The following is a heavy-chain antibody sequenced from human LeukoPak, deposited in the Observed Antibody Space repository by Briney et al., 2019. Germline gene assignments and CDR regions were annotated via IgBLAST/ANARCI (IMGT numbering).Heavy chain of an antibody. CDR2: IYYSGST. V-gene: IGHV4-59*12. Sequence: PSETLSLTCTVSGGSISSYYWSWIRQPPGKGLEWIGYIYYSGSTNYNPSLKSRVTISVDTSKNQFSLQLNSVTPEDTAVYYCARASYRAFYIWGQGTMVTVSS. CDR1: GGSISSYY. CDR3: ARASYRAFYI. J-gene: IGHJ3*02. D-gene: IGHD4-11*01.